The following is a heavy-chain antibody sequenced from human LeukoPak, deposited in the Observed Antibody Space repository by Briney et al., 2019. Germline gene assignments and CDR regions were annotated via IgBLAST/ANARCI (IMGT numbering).Heavy chain of an antibody. CDR2: MNPNSGNT. D-gene: IGHD2-2*02. CDR3: ARVHTPGRDAFDI. Sequence: ASVKVSCKASGYTFTSYDINWVRQATGQGLERMGWMNPNSGNTGYAQKFQGRVTMTRNTSISTAYMELSSLRSEDTAVYYCARVHTPGRDAFDIWGQGTMVTVSS. V-gene: IGHV1-8*01. J-gene: IGHJ3*02. CDR1: GYTFTSYD.